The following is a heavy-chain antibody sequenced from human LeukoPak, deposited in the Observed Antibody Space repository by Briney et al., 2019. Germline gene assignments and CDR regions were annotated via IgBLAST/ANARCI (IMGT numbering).Heavy chain of an antibody. V-gene: IGHV3-21*01. D-gene: IGHD2-2*01. CDR2: ISSSSSYI. CDR3: ASTMYQLPSPPRY. J-gene: IGHJ4*02. Sequence: PGGSLRLSCAASGFTFSSYSMNWVRQAPGKGLEWVSSISSSSSYIYYADSVKGRFTISRDNAKNSLYLQMNSLRAEDTAVYYCASTMYQLPSPPRYWGQGTLVTVSS. CDR1: GFTFSSYS.